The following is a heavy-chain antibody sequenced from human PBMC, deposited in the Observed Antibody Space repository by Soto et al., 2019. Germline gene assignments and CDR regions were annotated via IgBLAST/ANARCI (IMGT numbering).Heavy chain of an antibody. V-gene: IGHV4-59*01. D-gene: IGHD6-13*01. CDR2: IYYSGST. CDR3: ARQSSSWYRSGFDY. CDR1: GGPISSYY. J-gene: IGHJ4*02. Sequence: SETLSLTCTVSGGPISSYYWSWIRQPPGKGLEWIGYIYYSGSTNYNLSLKSRVTISVDTSKNQFSLKLSSVTAADTAVYYCARQSSSWYRSGFDYWGQGTLVTVSS.